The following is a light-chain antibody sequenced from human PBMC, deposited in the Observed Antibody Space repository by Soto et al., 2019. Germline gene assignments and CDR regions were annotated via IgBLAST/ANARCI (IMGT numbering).Light chain of an antibody. CDR1: QSVSSD. Sequence: EIVMTQSPATLSVSPGERATLSCRASQSVSSDLAWYHQKPGQAPRLLIYCASTRATGIPARFSGSGSGTEFTLTISSLQSEDFAVYYCQQYGSSPRPFGQGTKVDIK. CDR3: QQYGSSPRP. J-gene: IGKJ1*01. V-gene: IGKV3-15*01. CDR2: CAS.